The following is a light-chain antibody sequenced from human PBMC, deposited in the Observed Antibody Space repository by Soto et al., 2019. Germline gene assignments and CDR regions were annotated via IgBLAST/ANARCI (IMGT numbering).Light chain of an antibody. J-gene: IGKJ5*01. Sequence: VLTQPPSASGTPGQRLTISCSGSSSNIGSNYVYWYHQLPGTAPRVLIYDASTRATGVPDRFSGSGSGTDFTLTISRLEPEDFAVYYCQQYGGSPVTFGQGTRLEIK. CDR2: DAS. V-gene: IGKV3D-20*01. CDR1: SNIGSNY. CDR3: QQYGGSPVT.